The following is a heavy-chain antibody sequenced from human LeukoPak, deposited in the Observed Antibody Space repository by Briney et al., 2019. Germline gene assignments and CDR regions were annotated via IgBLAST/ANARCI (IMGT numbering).Heavy chain of an antibody. Sequence: PSETLSLTCSFSGGSIRSSYWSWVRQPPGKGLECIGYIYYSGSTNYNPALKSRVTTSLDTSKNQFSLKLSSVTAADTAVYYCARYRWTEGGDYWGQGTLVTVSS. D-gene: IGHD1-1*01. J-gene: IGHJ4*02. CDR2: IYYSGST. V-gene: IGHV4-59*01. CDR3: ARYRWTEGGDY. CDR1: GGSIRSSY.